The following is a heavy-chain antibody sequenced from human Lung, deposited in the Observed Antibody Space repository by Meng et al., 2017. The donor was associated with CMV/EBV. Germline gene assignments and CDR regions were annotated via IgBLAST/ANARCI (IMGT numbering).Heavy chain of an antibody. CDR2: ISAYNGNT. J-gene: IGHJ5*02. CDR3: ARKMNWFDP. D-gene: IGHD5-24*01. Sequence: SVXVSCKASGYTFTSYGISWVRQAPGQGLEWMGWISAYNGNTNYAQKLQGRVTMTTDTSTSTAYMELRCLRSDDTVMYYSARKMNWFDPWGQGTLVTVSS. V-gene: IGHV1-18*01. CDR1: GYTFTSYG.